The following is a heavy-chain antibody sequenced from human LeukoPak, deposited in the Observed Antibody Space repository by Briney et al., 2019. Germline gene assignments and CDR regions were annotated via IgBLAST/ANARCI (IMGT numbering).Heavy chain of an antibody. CDR3: ARGPLDYYDSSGYYPFDY. J-gene: IGHJ4*02. D-gene: IGHD3-22*01. V-gene: IGHV1-18*01. Sequence: ASVKVSCKASGYTFTSYGISWVRQAPGQGLEWMGWISAYNGNTNYAQKLQGRVTMTTDTSTSTAYMELRSLRSDDTAVYYCARGPLDYYDSSGYYPFDYWGQGTLVTVSS. CDR2: ISAYNGNT. CDR1: GYTFTSYG.